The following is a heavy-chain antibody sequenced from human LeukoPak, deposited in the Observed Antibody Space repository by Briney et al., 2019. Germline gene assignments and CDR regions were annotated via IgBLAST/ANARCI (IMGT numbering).Heavy chain of an antibody. CDR3: ARDRGSWSGPMYYFDY. D-gene: IGHD6-13*01. CDR1: GFTVSSNY. CDR2: IYSGGST. V-gene: IGHV3-53*01. Sequence: GGSLRLSCAASGFTVSSNYMSWVRQAPGKGLEWVSVIYSGGSTYYADSVKGRFTISRDNSKNTLYLQMHSLRAEDTAVYYCARDRGSWSGPMYYFDYWGQGTQVTVSS. J-gene: IGHJ4*02.